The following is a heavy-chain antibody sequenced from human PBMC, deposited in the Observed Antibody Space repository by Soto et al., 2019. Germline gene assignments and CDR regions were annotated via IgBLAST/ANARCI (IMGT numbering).Heavy chain of an antibody. CDR3: ATYDYGEYVGSGD. Sequence: QVQLVQSGAEVKKPGASVKVSCKASGFTFTTYGISWVRQAPGQGLEWMGWISAYNGNTNYAQKFKGRVTMTTDTSTSTAYMELRCLTSDDRAVYYCATYDYGEYVGSGDWGQGPLVTVSS. CDR1: GFTFTTYG. V-gene: IGHV1-18*01. CDR2: ISAYNGNT. D-gene: IGHD4-17*01. J-gene: IGHJ4*02.